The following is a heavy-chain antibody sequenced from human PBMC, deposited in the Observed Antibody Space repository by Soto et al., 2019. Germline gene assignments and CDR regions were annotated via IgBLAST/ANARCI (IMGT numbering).Heavy chain of an antibody. CDR3: AALDYYDSSGYYRSRNAFDI. J-gene: IGHJ3*02. CDR1: GNTFTGYY. CDR2: INPNSGGT. V-gene: IGHV1-2*02. D-gene: IGHD3-22*01. Sequence: ASVKVSCKASGNTFTGYYMHWVRQAPGQGLEWMGWINPNSGGTNYAQKFQGRVTMTRDTSISTAYMELSRLRSDDTAVYYCAALDYYDSSGYYRSRNAFDIWGQGTMVTVSS.